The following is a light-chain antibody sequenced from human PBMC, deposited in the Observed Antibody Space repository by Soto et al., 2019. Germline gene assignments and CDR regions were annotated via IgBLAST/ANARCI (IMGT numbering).Light chain of an antibody. Sequence: QSVRTEPPSVSGSIGESVIISCTGTSTDFVSYNRVSWYQQPPGTAPKLIIYEASNRPSGVPDRFPGSKSGNTASLTISGLQAADEADYYCTLYTSENTYVFGTGTKVTVL. V-gene: IGLV2-18*01. CDR2: EAS. J-gene: IGLJ1*01. CDR3: TLYTSENTYV. CDR1: STDFVSYNR.